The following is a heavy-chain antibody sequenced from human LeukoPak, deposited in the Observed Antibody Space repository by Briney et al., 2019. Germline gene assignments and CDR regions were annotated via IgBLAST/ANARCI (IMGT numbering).Heavy chain of an antibody. J-gene: IGHJ4*02. CDR2: ISYDGSNK. CDR3: ARTGIAAAGTLGTISN. CDR1: GFTFSSYA. V-gene: IGHV3-30-3*01. Sequence: GRSLRLSCAASGFTFSSYAMHWVRQAPGKGLEWVAVISYDGSNKYYADPVKGRFTISRDNSKNTLYLQMNSLRAEDTAVYYCARTGIAAAGTLGTISNWGQGTLVTVSS. D-gene: IGHD6-13*01.